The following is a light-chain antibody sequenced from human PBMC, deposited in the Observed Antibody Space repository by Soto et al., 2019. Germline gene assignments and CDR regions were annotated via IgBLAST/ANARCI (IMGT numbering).Light chain of an antibody. V-gene: IGKV1-5*03. CDR2: KAS. CDR1: QSITTW. Sequence: DIQMTQSPSTLSASVGDRVTITCRASQSITTWLAWYQQKPGKAPKLLIYKASTLESGVPSRFSGSGSGTEFTLTISSLQPDDFATYYCQQYNSYPYTFGQGTKLEIK. J-gene: IGKJ2*01. CDR3: QQYNSYPYT.